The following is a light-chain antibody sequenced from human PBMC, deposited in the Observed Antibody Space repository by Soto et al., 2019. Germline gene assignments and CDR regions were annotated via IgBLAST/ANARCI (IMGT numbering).Light chain of an antibody. CDR2: DAS. CDR3: QQYHTSSIT. V-gene: IGKV1-5*01. J-gene: IGKJ5*01. Sequence: DIQMTQSPSTLSASVGDRVTITCRASQSISSWLAWYQQKPGKAPTLLIYDASTLERGVPSRFSGTGSGTEFTLSIDSLQPDDFATYYCQQYHTSSITFGQGTRWR. CDR1: QSISSW.